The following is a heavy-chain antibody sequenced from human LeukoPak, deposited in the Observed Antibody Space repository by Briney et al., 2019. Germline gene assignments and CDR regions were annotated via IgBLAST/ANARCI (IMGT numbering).Heavy chain of an antibody. CDR3: ARGSSAGASLGHDY. CDR1: GFTFSSYW. V-gene: IGHV3-7*01. CDR2: IKQDGSEE. D-gene: IGHD1-26*01. Sequence: PGGSLRLSCAASGFTFSSYWMSWVRQAPGKGLEWVANIKQDGSEENFVDSVKGRFAISRDNAKKSLYLQMNSLRAEDTAVYCARGSSAGASLGHDYWGQGTLVTVSS. J-gene: IGHJ4*02.